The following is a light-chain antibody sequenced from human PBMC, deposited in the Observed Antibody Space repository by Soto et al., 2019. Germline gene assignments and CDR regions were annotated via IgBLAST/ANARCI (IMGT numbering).Light chain of an antibody. CDR3: QQYYNTPRT. CDR2: WAS. Sequence: DIVMTQSPDSLAVSLGERATINCKSSQSVSSSSSNKNYLAWYQQKPGQSPRLLIYWASTRESVVPDRFSGSGSVTDFLLTVSSLEAEDVSVYYCQQYYNTPRTFGPGTKVDIK. CDR1: QSVSSSSSNKNY. V-gene: IGKV4-1*01. J-gene: IGKJ3*01.